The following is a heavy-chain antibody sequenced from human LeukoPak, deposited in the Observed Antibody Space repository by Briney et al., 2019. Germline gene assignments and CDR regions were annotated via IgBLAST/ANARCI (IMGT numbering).Heavy chain of an antibody. V-gene: IGHV4-34*01. CDR1: GGSFSGYY. CDR3: ARASRTPPYMVRGVMSAWFEP. J-gene: IGHJ5*02. Sequence: PSETLSLTWAVDGGSFSGYYWSWIRQPAGKGLEWIGEINHSGSTNYNPSLRSRATRSVETSNNQFSRRLRSVSPADTAVYYCARASRTPPYMVRGVMSAWFEPWGQGTLVTLSS. CDR2: INHSGST. D-gene: IGHD3-10*01.